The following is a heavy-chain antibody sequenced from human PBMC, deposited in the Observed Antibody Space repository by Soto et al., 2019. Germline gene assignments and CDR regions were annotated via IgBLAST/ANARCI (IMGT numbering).Heavy chain of an antibody. CDR3: ARDKEPDIAVAGNAQIDY. Sequence: EVQLVESGGGLVKPGGSLRLSCAASGFTFSSYSMNWVRQAPGKGLEWVSSISSSSSYIYYADSVKGRFTISRDNAKNSLYLQMNSLRAEDTAVYYCARDKEPDIAVAGNAQIDYWGKGTLVTVSS. D-gene: IGHD6-19*01. J-gene: IGHJ4*02. V-gene: IGHV3-21*01. CDR2: ISSSSSYI. CDR1: GFTFSSYS.